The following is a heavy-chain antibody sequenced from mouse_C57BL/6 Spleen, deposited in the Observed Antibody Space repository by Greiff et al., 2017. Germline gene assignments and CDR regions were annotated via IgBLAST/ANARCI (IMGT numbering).Heavy chain of an antibody. D-gene: IGHD2-10*01. CDR3: ARAPYYDNDFDY. V-gene: IGHV1-64*01. CDR2: IHPNSGST. CDR1: GYTFTSYW. J-gene: IGHJ2*01. Sequence: VQLQQSGAELVKPGASVKLSCKASGYTFTSYWMHWVKQRPGQGLEWIGMIHPNSGSTNYNEKFKSKATLTVDKSSSTAYMQLSSLTSEDSAVYYCARAPYYDNDFDYWGQGTTLTVSS.